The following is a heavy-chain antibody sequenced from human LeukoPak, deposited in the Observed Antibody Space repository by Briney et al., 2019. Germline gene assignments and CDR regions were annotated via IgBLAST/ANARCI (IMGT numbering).Heavy chain of an antibody. V-gene: IGHV5-51*01. Sequence: GESLKISCKGSAYSFTSYWIGRVRQMPGKGLEWMGIVYPSDSDTRYSPSFQGQVTISADRSISTAYLQWSSLKASDTAMYYCARLAHDDYTTSYSLDYWGQGTLVTVSS. D-gene: IGHD6-6*01. CDR2: VYPSDSDT. CDR3: ARLAHDDYTTSYSLDY. CDR1: AYSFTSYW. J-gene: IGHJ4*02.